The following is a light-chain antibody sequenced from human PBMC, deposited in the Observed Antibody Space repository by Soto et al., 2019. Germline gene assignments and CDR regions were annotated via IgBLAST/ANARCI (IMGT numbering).Light chain of an antibody. V-gene: IGKV3-15*01. CDR3: QQYGQWPLT. J-gene: IGKJ4*01. Sequence: EIVMTQSPVTLSVSPGERATLSCRASQIVSSDLAWYQQKPGQTPRLLIYGASTRATGVPARFSGSGSGTEFTLTISSLQSEDFAVYYCQQYGQWPLTFGGGTKVEIK. CDR1: QIVSSD. CDR2: GAS.